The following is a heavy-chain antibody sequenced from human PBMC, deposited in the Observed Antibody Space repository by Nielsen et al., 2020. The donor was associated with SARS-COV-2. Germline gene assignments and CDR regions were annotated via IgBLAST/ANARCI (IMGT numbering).Heavy chain of an antibody. Sequence: GGSLRLSCAASGFTFSSYSMNWVRQAPGKGLEWVSSISSSSSYIYYADSVKGRFTISRDNVKNSLYLQMNSLRAEDTAVYYCASLQLWPSSFYFDYWGQGTLVTVSS. CDR1: GFTFSSYS. D-gene: IGHD5-18*01. J-gene: IGHJ4*02. V-gene: IGHV3-21*01. CDR3: ASLQLWPSSFYFDY. CDR2: ISSSSSYI.